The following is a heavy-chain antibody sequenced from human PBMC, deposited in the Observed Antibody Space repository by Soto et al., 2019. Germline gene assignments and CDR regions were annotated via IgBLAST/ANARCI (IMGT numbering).Heavy chain of an antibody. V-gene: IGHV4-39*02. D-gene: IGHD5-12*01. CDR1: GASISGSSYY. Sequence: SSETLPHTWTVSGASISGSSYYWAWIRKPPGKGLEWIGSVHYSGNTHYNPSLKSRVAISVDTSKNHFSLKLSSVTAADTAVYYCATVTWWLISPEGWFEPWGQGTPVTVSS. CDR2: VHYSGNT. J-gene: IGHJ5*02. CDR3: ATVTWWLISPEGWFEP.